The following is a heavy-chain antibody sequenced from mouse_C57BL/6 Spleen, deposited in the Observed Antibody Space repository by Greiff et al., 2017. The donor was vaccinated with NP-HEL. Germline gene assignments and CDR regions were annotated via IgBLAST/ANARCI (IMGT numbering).Heavy chain of an antibody. V-gene: IGHV5-15*01. CDR3: ARYGSSRGFAY. Sequence: EVQLVESGGGLVQPGGSLKLSCAASGFTFSDYGMAWVRQAPRKGPEWVAFISNLAYSIYYADTVTGRFTISRENAKNTLYLEMSSLRSEDTAMYYCARYGSSRGFAYWGQGTLVTVSA. CDR2: ISNLAYSI. J-gene: IGHJ3*01. D-gene: IGHD1-1*01. CDR1: GFTFSDYG.